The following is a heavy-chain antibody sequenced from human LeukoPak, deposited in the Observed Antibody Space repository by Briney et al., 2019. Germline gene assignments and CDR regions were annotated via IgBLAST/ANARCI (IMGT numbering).Heavy chain of an antibody. CDR1: GGSFSGYY. J-gene: IGHJ6*03. D-gene: IGHD3-10*01. Sequence: SETLSLTCAVYGGSFSGYYWSWIRQPPGKGLEWIGEINHSGSTNYNPSLKSRVTISVDTSKNQFSLKLGSVTAADTAVYYCARDALAQITMVRGFHLDYMDVWGKGTTVTVSS. CDR2: INHSGST. V-gene: IGHV4-34*01. CDR3: ARDALAQITMVRGFHLDYMDV.